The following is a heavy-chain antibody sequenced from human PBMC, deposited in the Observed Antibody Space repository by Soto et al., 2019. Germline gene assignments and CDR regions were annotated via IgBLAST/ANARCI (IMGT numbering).Heavy chain of an antibody. D-gene: IGHD5-12*01. CDR3: ACCIQLWLRRINNGYSG. V-gene: IGHV1-69*12. Sequence: QVQLVQSGAEVKKPESSVKVSCKAPGGTFSTYAISWVRQAPGQGLEWMGGIFPMFGTANYAQRFQDRVTMTADEFTNTVYMELCSVRYEDTAVDVCACCIQLWLRRINNGYSGWGQGSLVTVSS. J-gene: IGHJ4*02. CDR1: GGTFSTYA. CDR2: IFPMFGTA.